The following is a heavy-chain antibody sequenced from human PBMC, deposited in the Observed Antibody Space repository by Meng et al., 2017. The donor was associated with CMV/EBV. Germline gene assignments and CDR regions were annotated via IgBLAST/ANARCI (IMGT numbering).Heavy chain of an antibody. CDR3: ARSHTAMTLPNIYFDY. D-gene: IGHD5-18*01. CDR2: IYYSGNT. CDR1: GGSISSSSYY. J-gene: IGHJ4*02. Sequence: SETLSLTCTVSGGSISSSSYYWGWIRQPPGKGLEWIGSIYYSGNTYYNPSLKSRVTISVDTSKNQFSLKLSSVTAADTAVYYCARSHTAMTLPNIYFDYWGQGTLVTVSS. V-gene: IGHV4-39*07.